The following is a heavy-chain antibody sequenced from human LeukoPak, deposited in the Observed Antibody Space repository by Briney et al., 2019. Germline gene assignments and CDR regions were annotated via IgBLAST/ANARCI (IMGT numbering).Heavy chain of an antibody. J-gene: IGHJ5*02. Sequence: PGGSLRVSCAASGFTFNNYALSWVRQAPGKGLEWVSAISDSGGSTYYADSVKGRFTISRDNSQNTLYLQMNSLRAEDTAVYYCAKGDGYNYDNWSDPWGQGTLVTVSS. CDR2: ISDSGGST. CDR1: GFTFNNYA. D-gene: IGHD5-24*01. CDR3: AKGDGYNYDNWSDP. V-gene: IGHV3-23*01.